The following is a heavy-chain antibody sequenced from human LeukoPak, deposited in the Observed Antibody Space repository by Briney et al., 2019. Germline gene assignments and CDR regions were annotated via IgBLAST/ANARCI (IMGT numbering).Heavy chain of an antibody. CDR3: ARSPIYYYGSSGYYWARQSALDY. V-gene: IGHV1-69*05. Sequence: GSSVKVSCKASGGTFSSYAISWVRQAPGQGLEWMGRIIPIFGTANYAQKFQGRVTITTDESTSTAYMELSSLRSEDTAVYYCARSPIYYYGSSGYYWARQSALDYWGQGTLVTVSS. CDR2: IIPIFGTA. D-gene: IGHD3-22*01. CDR1: GGTFSSYA. J-gene: IGHJ4*02.